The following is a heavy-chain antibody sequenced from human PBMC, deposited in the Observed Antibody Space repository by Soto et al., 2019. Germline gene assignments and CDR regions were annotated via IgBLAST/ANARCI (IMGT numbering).Heavy chain of an antibody. Sequence: GGSLRLSCAASGFTFSNCGFHWVRQAPGKGLELVAVIWYDGSKEYYADSVKGRFTISRDNSKNTLYLQMNSLRAEDTAVYFCARDARLHLGELSLDYWGRGTLVTVSS. V-gene: IGHV3-33*01. CDR1: GFTFSNCG. D-gene: IGHD3-16*02. CDR2: IWYDGSKE. CDR3: ARDARLHLGELSLDY. J-gene: IGHJ4*02.